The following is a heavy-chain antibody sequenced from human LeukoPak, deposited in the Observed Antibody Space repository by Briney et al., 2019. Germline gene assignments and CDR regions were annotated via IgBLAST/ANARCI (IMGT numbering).Heavy chain of an antibody. CDR3: VREGPRGLAFDI. J-gene: IGHJ3*02. CDR2: ISASGGSA. V-gene: IGHV3-23*01. CDR1: GFTFRSHD. D-gene: IGHD3/OR15-3a*01. Sequence: GGSLRLSCAASGFTFRSHDMSWVRQAPGKGLEWVSGISASGGSAFYADSVKGRFTISRDNSKNTLYLQMNGLRVEDTAVYYCVREGPRGLAFDIWGQGTMVTVSS.